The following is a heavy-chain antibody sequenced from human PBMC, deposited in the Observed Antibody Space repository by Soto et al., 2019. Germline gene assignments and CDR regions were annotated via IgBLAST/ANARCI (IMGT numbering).Heavy chain of an antibody. V-gene: IGHV1-69*13. J-gene: IGHJ4*02. D-gene: IGHD3-22*01. CDR3: ARGLAMVIYPHFDY. CDR2: IIPIFGTA. CDR1: GGTFSSYA. Sequence: SVKVSCKASGGTFSSYAISWVRQAPGQGLEWMGGIIPIFGTANYAQKFQGRVTITADESTSTAYMELSSLRSEDTAVYYCARGLAMVIYPHFDYWGQGTLVTVSS.